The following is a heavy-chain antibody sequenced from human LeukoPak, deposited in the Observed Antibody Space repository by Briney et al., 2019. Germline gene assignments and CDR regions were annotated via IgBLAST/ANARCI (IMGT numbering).Heavy chain of an antibody. CDR3: ARDRYGSGSYYKSWFDP. J-gene: IGHJ5*02. CDR1: GGSISSYY. D-gene: IGHD3-10*01. Sequence: SSETLSLTCTVSGGSISSYYWSWIRQPAGKGREWIGRIYTSGSTNYNPSLKSRVTMSVDTYKNQFSLRLSSVTAADTAVYYCARDRYGSGSYYKSWFDPWGQGTLVTVSS. V-gene: IGHV4-4*07. CDR2: IYTSGST.